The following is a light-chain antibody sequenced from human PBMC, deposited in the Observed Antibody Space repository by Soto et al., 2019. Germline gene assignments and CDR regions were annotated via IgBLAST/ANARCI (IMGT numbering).Light chain of an antibody. CDR3: KSYAGSNTDV. CDR1: KSDIGVYAF. V-gene: IGLV2-8*01. J-gene: IGLJ1*01. Sequence: QSVLTQPPSASGSPGQSVTISCTGTKSDIGVYAFVSWYQHHPGKAPRLIIYEVVQRPSGVPDRFSGSKSGNTASLTVSGLQAADEADYFCKSYAGSNTDVFGSGTKVTVL. CDR2: EVV.